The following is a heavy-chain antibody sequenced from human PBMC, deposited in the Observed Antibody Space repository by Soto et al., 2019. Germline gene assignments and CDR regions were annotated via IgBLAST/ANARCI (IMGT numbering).Heavy chain of an antibody. CDR2: INPSGGST. D-gene: IGHD6-19*01. CDR3: ARGSLAVAGMWFYGMDV. V-gene: IGHV1-46*01. Sequence: GASVKVSCKASGYTFTSYYMHWVRQAPGQGLEWMGIINPSGGSTSYAQKFQGRVTMTRDTSTSTVYMELSSLRSEDTAVYYCARGSLAVAGMWFYGMDVWGQGTTVTVSS. CDR1: GYTFTSYY. J-gene: IGHJ6*02.